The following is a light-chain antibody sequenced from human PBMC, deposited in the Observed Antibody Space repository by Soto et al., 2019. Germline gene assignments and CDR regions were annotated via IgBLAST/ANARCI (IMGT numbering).Light chain of an antibody. CDR1: QSVLYSSNNKNY. CDR3: QQYYSTPFA. Sequence: DIVMTQSPDSLAVSLGERATINCKSSQSVLYSSNNKNYLAWYQQKPAQPPKLLIYWASTRESWVPDRFSGSGSGTDFTLTISSLQAEDVAVYYCQQYYSTPFAFGGGTKVEIK. CDR2: WAS. J-gene: IGKJ4*01. V-gene: IGKV4-1*01.